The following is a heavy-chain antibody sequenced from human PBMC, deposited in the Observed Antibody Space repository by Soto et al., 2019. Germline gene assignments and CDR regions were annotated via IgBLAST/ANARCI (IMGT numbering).Heavy chain of an antibody. CDR1: GFTFSDYY. Sequence: PGGSLRLSCAASGFTFSDYYMSWIRQAPGKGLEWVSYISSSGSTIYYADSVKGRFTISRDNAKNSLYLQMNSLRAEDTAVYYCARGAPNIRYFDWSPVGRLHDAFDIWGQGTMVTVSS. CDR3: ARGAPNIRYFDWSPVGRLHDAFDI. CDR2: ISSSGSTI. V-gene: IGHV3-11*01. J-gene: IGHJ3*02. D-gene: IGHD3-9*01.